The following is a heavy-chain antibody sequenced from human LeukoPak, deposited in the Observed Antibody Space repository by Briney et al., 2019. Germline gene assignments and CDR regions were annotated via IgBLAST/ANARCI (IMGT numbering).Heavy chain of an antibody. J-gene: IGHJ4*02. Sequence: GGSLRLSCAASGFTFSNYWMSWVCQAQAKGLERVANIKQDGSEKYYVDSVKGRFTISRDNAKNSLYLQMNSLRAEDTAVYYCARTTDWGNYFDYWGQGTLVTVSS. D-gene: IGHD2-21*01. CDR3: ARTTDWGNYFDY. CDR2: IKQDGSEK. V-gene: IGHV3-7*01. CDR1: GFTFSNYW.